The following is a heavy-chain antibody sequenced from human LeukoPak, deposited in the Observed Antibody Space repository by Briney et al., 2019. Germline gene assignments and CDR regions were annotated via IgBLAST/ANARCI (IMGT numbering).Heavy chain of an antibody. CDR2: ISWNSGSI. D-gene: IGHD3-10*01. CDR3: AKDIDNLVRGLFDS. J-gene: IGHJ4*02. Sequence: GGSLRLSCGASGIIFDDYAMHWVRQAPGKGLEWVSGISWNSGSIGYADSVKGRFTISRDNAKNSLYLQMNSLRAEDAALYYCAKDIDNLVRGLFDSWGQGTLVTVSS. V-gene: IGHV3-9*01. CDR1: GIIFDDYA.